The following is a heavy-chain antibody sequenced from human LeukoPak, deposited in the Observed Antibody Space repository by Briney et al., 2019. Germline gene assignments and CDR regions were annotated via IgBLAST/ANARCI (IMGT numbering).Heavy chain of an antibody. Sequence: SETLSLTCTVPGGSISSGSYDGRWIRQPGGKGLDWIGRVYTSGSTNYNPSLNSRVTISVDTSKNQFSLKLSSVTAADTAVYYCARGTGNAFDIWGQGTMVTVS. CDR2: VYTSGST. CDR3: ARGTGNAFDI. CDR1: GGSISSGSYD. V-gene: IGHV4-61*02. J-gene: IGHJ3*02. D-gene: IGHD1-14*01.